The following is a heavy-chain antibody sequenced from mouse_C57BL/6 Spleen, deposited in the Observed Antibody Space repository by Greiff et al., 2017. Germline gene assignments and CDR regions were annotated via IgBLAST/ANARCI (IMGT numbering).Heavy chain of an antibody. Sequence: EVQLVESGGGLVKPGGSLKLSCAASGFTFSDYGMHWVRQAPEKGLEWVAYINSGSSTIYYADTVKGRFTISRDYAKNTLFLQMTSLRSEDTAMYYCGRRYSSYYAMDYWGQGTSVTVSS. CDR1: GFTFSDYG. J-gene: IGHJ4*01. D-gene: IGHD2-5*01. V-gene: IGHV5-17*01. CDR3: GRRYSSYYAMDY. CDR2: INSGSSTI.